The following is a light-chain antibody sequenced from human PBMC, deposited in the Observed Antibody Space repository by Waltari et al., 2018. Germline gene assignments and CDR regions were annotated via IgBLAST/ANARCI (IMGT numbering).Light chain of an antibody. CDR2: DVF. CDR1: SSDAGGYKS. Sequence: QSALTQPASVSGSPGQSISISCTGISSDAGGYKSVSWYQHHPGKAPKLLIYDVFNRPSGVSNRVSGSKSGNAASLAISGLQAEDEGVYYCSSYASSPPHVVFGAGTKLTVL. V-gene: IGLV2-14*03. CDR3: SSYASSPPHVV. J-gene: IGLJ2*01.